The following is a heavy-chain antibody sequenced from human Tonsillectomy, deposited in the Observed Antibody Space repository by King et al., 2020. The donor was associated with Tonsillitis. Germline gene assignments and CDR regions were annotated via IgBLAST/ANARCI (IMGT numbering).Heavy chain of an antibody. CDR3: ARGGGDFGQFFDY. V-gene: IGHV1-69*12. CDR2: IIPIGGAA. CDR1: GGTFSTST. D-gene: IGHD3-10*01. J-gene: IGHJ4*02. Sequence: QLVQSGAEVKKPGSSVRVSCKTSGGTFSTSTVAWVRQARGQGLEWMGVIIPIGGAADYAQKFQGRVTITADESTSTAYMELSSLKSEDTAIYYCARGGGDFGQFFDYWGQGTLITVSS.